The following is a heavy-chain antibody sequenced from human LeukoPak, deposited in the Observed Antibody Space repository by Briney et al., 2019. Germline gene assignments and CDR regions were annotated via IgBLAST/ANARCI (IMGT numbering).Heavy chain of an antibody. J-gene: IGHJ6*02. V-gene: IGHV4-59*08. CDR2: IYYSGST. CDR3: AGGAYYDFWSGYYTLRDYYYGMDV. D-gene: IGHD3-3*01. CDR1: GGSISSYY. Sequence: PPETLSLTCTVSGGSISSYYWSWIRQPPGKGLEWIGYIYYSGSTNYNPSLKSRVTISVDTSKNQFSLKLSSVTTADTAVYYCAGGAYYDFWSGYYTLRDYYYGMDVWGQGTTVTVSS.